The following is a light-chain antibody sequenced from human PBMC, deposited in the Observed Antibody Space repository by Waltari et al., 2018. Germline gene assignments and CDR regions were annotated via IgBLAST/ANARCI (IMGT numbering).Light chain of an antibody. J-gene: IGLJ2*01. V-gene: IGLV2-14*03. CDR2: DVT. Sequence: QSALTQPASVSGSPGQSITISCTGTRSDVGGYNYVSWYQQHPGKAPKLIIYDVTERPSGVSNRFSGSKSGNTASLTISGLQAEDEADFYCTSFSSSTTGVIFGGGTKLTVL. CDR1: RSDVGGYNY. CDR3: TSFSSSTTGVI.